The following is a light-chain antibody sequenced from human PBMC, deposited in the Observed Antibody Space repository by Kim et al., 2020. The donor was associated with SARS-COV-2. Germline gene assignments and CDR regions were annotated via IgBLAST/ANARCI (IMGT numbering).Light chain of an antibody. Sequence: SYELTQPPSVSVSPGQTASITCSGDKLGDKYACWYQQKPGQSPVLVIYQDSKRPSGIPERFSGSNSGNTATLTISGTQAREEADYYCQAWDSSTHWVVGG. V-gene: IGLV3-1*01. CDR1: KLGDKY. CDR3: QAWDSSTHWV. CDR2: QDS. J-gene: IGLJ3*02.